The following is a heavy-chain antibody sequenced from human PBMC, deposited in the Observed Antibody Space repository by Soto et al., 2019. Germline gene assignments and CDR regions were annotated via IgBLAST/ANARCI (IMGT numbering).Heavy chain of an antibody. CDR2: IYYNGNT. J-gene: IGHJ4*02. CDR1: GGSISNHY. Sequence: SETLSLTCTVTGGSISNHYWSWIRQPPGKGLEWIGYIYYNGNTNYNPSLKSRVTMSVDTSKNQFSLKLSSVTAADTVVYYCARSNWYSEYWGQGTLVTVSS. V-gene: IGHV4-59*11. CDR3: ARSNWYSEY. D-gene: IGHD7-27*01.